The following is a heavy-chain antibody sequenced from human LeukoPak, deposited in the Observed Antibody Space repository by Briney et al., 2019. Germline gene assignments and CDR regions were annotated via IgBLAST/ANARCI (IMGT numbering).Heavy chain of an antibody. J-gene: IGHJ4*02. CDR1: GFSLSTSGVG. CDR2: IYWNDDK. D-gene: IGHD6-6*01. CDR3: AHNVEQLVPDY. V-gene: IGHV2-5*01. Sequence: SGPTLVNPTHTLALTCTFSGFSLSTSGVGVGWIRHPPGKALEWLALIYWNDDKRYSPSLKSRLTITKDTSKNQVVLTMTNMDPVDTATYYCAHNVEQLVPDYWGQGTLVTVSS.